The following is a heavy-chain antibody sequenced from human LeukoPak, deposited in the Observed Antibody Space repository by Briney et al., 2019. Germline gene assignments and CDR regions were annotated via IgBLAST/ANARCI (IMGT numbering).Heavy chain of an antibody. V-gene: IGHV1-18*01. Sequence: VASVKVSCKASGYTFTSYGISWVRQAPGRGLEWMGWIIAYNSNTNYAQKLQGRVTMTTDTSTNTAYMELRSLRSDDTAVYYCARDYNSLFDYWGQGTLVTVSS. D-gene: IGHD3-10*01. CDR1: GYTFTSYG. CDR2: IIAYNSNT. J-gene: IGHJ4*02. CDR3: ARDYNSLFDY.